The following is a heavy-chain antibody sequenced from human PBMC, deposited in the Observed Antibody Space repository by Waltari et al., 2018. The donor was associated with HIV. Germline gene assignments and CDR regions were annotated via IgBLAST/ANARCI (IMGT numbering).Heavy chain of an antibody. V-gene: IGHV1-2*02. J-gene: IGHJ1*01. CDR2: INPNSGGT. CDR1: GYTFTAFY. D-gene: IGHD5-12*01. CDR3: GRVVRYSNDDSNLRH. Sequence: QVQLVQSGAEVKKPGAPVKVSSKGSGYTFTAFYMHWVRQAPGQGPAGMGGINPNSGGTKPAEKFQGRVTLTRNTSISTAYMELTGLRFDDTALYYCGRVVRYSNDDSNLRHWGQGTLVTVSS.